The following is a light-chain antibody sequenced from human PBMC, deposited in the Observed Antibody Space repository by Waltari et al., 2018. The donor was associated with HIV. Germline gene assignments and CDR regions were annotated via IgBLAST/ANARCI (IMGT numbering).Light chain of an antibody. CDR1: SGSIASNY. CDR3: QSYDNENPVL. Sequence: NFMLTQPHSVSESPGKTVTISCTRSSGSIASNYVQWYQQRPGSSPPTVIDKDDRRPAGVHERCSGSIDSSSNSACLTISGLRPEDEGDYYCQSYDNENPVLFGGGTKLTV. CDR2: KDD. J-gene: IGLJ2*01. V-gene: IGLV6-57*01.